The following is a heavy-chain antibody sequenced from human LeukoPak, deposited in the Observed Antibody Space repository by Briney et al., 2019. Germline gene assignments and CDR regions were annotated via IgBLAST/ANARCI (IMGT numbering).Heavy chain of an antibody. J-gene: IGHJ4*01. CDR2: IYYSGST. CDR3: AGSVGYFDY. Sequence: SETLSLTCTVSGGSISSYYWSWIRQPPGKGLEWIGDIYYSGSTNYNPSLKSRVIISVDTSKNQFSLKLSSVTAADTAVYYCAGSVGYFDYWGHATLVTVSS. D-gene: IGHD3-3*01. V-gene: IGHV4-59*12. CDR1: GGSISSYY.